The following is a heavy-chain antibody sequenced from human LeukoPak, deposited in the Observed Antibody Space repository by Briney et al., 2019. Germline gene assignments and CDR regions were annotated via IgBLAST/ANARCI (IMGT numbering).Heavy chain of an antibody. CDR1: GYTFTTYD. Sequence: ASVKVSCKASGYTFTTYDLNWVRQATGQGREWMGWMNPNSGNTGYAQKFQGRVTMTRNIPITTAYMELSNLTSEDTAVYYCARRIRGAPTDYWGQGTLVTVSS. CDR3: ARRIRGAPTDY. J-gene: IGHJ4*02. D-gene: IGHD3-10*01. CDR2: MNPNSGNT. V-gene: IGHV1-8*01.